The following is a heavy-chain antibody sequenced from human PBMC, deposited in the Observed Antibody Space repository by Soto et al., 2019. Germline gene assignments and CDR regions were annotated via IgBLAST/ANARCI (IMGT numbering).Heavy chain of an antibody. J-gene: IGHJ4*02. CDR1: GYTFTNYG. D-gene: IGHD2-15*01. CDR3: ARGVAPYYFDY. V-gene: IGHV1-18*01. Sequence: GASVKVSCKASGYTFTNYGISWVRQAPGQGLEWMGWINVYNGNTKYAQKVQGRVTMTTDTSTSTAYMELSSLRSEDTAVYYCARGVAPYYFDYWGQGTLVTVSS. CDR2: INVYNGNT.